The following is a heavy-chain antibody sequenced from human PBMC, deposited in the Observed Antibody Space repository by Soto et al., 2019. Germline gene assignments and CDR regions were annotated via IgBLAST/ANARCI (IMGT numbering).Heavy chain of an antibody. CDR2: ISGSGGST. J-gene: IGHJ4*02. Sequence: EVQLLESGGGLVQPGGSLRLSCAASGFTFSSYAMSWVRQAPGKGLEWVSAISGSGGSTYYAGSVKGRFTISRDNSKNTRYLQMNSLRAEDTAVYYCAKEQKDSSSWSELNYWGQGTLVTVSS. CDR3: AKEQKDSSSWSELNY. V-gene: IGHV3-23*01. CDR1: GFTFSSYA. D-gene: IGHD6-13*01.